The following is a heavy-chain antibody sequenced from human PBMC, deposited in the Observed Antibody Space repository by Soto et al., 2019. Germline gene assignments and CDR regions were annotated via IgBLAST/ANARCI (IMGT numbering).Heavy chain of an antibody. Sequence: SETLSLTCTVSGGSISSLYWSWLRRPPGKGLEWIGYIYHTGSTNYNPSLQSRITISIDTSKNQFSLHLNSVTAADTAVYFCASLMRDPLDQCGYQDDYWGQGALVTLSS. V-gene: IGHV4-59*11. CDR3: ASLMRDPLDQCGYQDDY. J-gene: IGHJ4*02. D-gene: IGHD3-22*01. CDR2: IYHTGST. CDR1: GGSISSLY.